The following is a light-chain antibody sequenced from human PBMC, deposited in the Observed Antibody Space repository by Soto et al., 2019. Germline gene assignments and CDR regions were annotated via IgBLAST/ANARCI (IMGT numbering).Light chain of an antibody. CDR2: SAS. V-gene: IGKV3-15*01. Sequence: EMVMTQSPATLSVSPGGRATLSCRASESINTNLAWYQQRPGQPPRLLIYSASVRATGIPARFSGSGSGTDFTFTISSLQPEDIATYYCQQYDNLPITFGQGTRREIK. CDR1: ESINTN. J-gene: IGKJ5*01. CDR3: QQYDNLPIT.